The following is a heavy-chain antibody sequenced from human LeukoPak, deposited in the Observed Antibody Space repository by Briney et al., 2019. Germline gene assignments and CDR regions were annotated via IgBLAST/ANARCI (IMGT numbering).Heavy chain of an antibody. Sequence: SETLSLTCTVSGGSISSNYWSWIRQPAGKGLEWIGRIYSSGRTNYNPSLKSRVTMSVDTSKNQFSLELSSVTAADTAVYYCARDFWSGYYLDYWGQGTLVTVSS. J-gene: IGHJ4*02. D-gene: IGHD3-3*01. CDR3: ARDFWSGYYLDY. V-gene: IGHV4-4*07. CDR1: GGSISSNY. CDR2: IYSSGRT.